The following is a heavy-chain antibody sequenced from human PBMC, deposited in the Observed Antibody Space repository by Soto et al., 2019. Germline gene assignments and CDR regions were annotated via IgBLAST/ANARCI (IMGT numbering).Heavy chain of an antibody. D-gene: IGHD2-2*01. V-gene: IGHV1-69*06. CDR1: GGTFSSYA. CDR3: ARAGAVVTYSFDI. Sequence: SVKVSCKASGGTFSSYAISWVRQDPGQGLEWRGWIITIFGTANYAQKLQGRVTITADKSRSTSYMELSSLRSEDTAVYYCARAGAVVTYSFDIWGQGTRVTVAS. J-gene: IGHJ3*02. CDR2: IITIFGTA.